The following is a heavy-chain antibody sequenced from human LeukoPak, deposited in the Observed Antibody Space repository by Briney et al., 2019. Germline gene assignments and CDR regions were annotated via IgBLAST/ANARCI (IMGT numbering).Heavy chain of an antibody. CDR2: IYYSGST. Sequence: SETLSLTCTVSGGSISSYYWSWIRQPPGKGLEWIGYIYYSGSTNYNPSLKSRVTISVDTSKNQFSLKLSSVTAADTAVYYCAIDHYYGSAMNWFDPWGQGTLVTVSS. D-gene: IGHD3-10*01. CDR1: GGSISSYY. CDR3: AIDHYYGSAMNWFDP. J-gene: IGHJ5*02. V-gene: IGHV4-59*01.